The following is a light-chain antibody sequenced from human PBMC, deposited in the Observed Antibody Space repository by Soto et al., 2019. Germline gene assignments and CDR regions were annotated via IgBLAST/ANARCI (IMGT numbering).Light chain of an antibody. Sequence: EIVMTQSPATLSVSPGERATLSCRTSQSVRNNLAWYQQKPGQAPRLLIYGASTRATGIPARFSGSGSGTEFTLTISSLQSEDFAVYYCQQYNNWPLTFGVGTKVEIK. CDR3: QQYNNWPLT. J-gene: IGKJ4*01. V-gene: IGKV3-15*01. CDR1: QSVRNN. CDR2: GAS.